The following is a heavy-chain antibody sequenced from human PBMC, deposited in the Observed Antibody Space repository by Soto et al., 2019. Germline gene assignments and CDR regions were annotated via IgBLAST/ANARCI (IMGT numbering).Heavy chain of an antibody. CDR3: ARGRVVGATYNWFDP. Sequence: SVKVSCKASGGTFSSYAISWVRQAPGQGLEWMGGIIPIFGTANYAQKFQGRVTITRDTSASTAYMELSSLRSEDTAVYYCARGRVVGATYNWFDPWGQGTLVTVSS. J-gene: IGHJ5*02. V-gene: IGHV1-69*05. D-gene: IGHD1-26*01. CDR1: GGTFSSYA. CDR2: IIPIFGTA.